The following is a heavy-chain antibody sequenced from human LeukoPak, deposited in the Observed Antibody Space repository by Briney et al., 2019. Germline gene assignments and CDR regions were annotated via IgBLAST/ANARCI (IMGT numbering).Heavy chain of an antibody. V-gene: IGHV1-18*01. CDR2: ISSNSDNT. J-gene: IGHJ4*02. CDR1: GYTFTNYG. CDR3: ARDWGSIKVIADY. D-gene: IGHD7-27*01. Sequence: ASVKVSCKASGYTFTNYGISWVRQAPGQGLEWMGWISSNSDNTNYAQKLQGRVTMTTDTSTSTAYMELRSLRSDDTALYFCARDWGSIKVIADYWGQGTLVTVSS.